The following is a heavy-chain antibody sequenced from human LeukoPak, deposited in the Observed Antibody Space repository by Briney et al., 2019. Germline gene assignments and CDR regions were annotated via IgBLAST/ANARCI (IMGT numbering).Heavy chain of an antibody. CDR3: AKSPKELAPLGART. CDR2: ITGGGGST. CDR1: GFTFSNYA. Sequence: PGGSLRLSCAASGFTFSNYAMNWVRQAPGKGLEWVSAITGGGGSTAYADSVKGRFTISRDNSENTLYLQMDSLRAEDTAVYYCAKSPKELAPLGARTGGQGTLVTVSS. J-gene: IGHJ4*02. D-gene: IGHD1-7*01. V-gene: IGHV3-23*01.